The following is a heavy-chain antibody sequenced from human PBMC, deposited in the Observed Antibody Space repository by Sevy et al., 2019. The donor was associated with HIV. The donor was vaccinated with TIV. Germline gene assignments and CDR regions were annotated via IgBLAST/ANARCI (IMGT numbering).Heavy chain of an antibody. CDR2: ISYDGSNK. CDR1: GFTFSSYA. J-gene: IGHJ3*02. CDR3: ARAILTKRTGWGDGFDI. D-gene: IGHD6-19*01. V-gene: IGHV3-30-3*01. Sequence: GESLKISCAASGFTFSSYALHWVRQAPGKGLEWVAVISYDGSNKYYADSVKGRFPISRDNSKNTLYLQMNSLRAEDTAVYYCARAILTKRTGWGDGFDIWGQGTMVTVSS.